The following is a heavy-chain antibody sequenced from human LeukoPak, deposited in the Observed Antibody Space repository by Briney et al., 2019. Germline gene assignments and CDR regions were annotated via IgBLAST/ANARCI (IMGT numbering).Heavy chain of an antibody. V-gene: IGHV4-61*02. Sequence: SETLSLTCTVSGGSISSGSYYWSWIRQPAGKGLEWIGRIYTSGSTNYNPSLKSRVTISVDTSKNQFSLKLSSVTAADTAVYYCARDSHYYDFWSGYYPSAFDIWGQGTMVTVSS. CDR2: IYTSGST. J-gene: IGHJ3*02. D-gene: IGHD3-3*01. CDR3: ARDSHYYDFWSGYYPSAFDI. CDR1: GGSISSGSYY.